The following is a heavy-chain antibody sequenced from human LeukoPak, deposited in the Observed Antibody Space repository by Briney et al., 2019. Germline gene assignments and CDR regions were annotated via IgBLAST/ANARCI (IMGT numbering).Heavy chain of an antibody. Sequence: KPGGSLRLSCAASGFTFSTYSLNWVRQAPGKELEWVASISGNSNYIFYADSVKGRFTISRDNAKNSVYLQMNSLSGEDTAVYYCAKVETDFWSVSDYYYYMDVWGKGTTVTVSS. CDR1: GFTFSTYS. J-gene: IGHJ6*03. CDR2: ISGNSNYI. V-gene: IGHV3-21*01. CDR3: AKVETDFWSVSDYYYYMDV. D-gene: IGHD3-3*01.